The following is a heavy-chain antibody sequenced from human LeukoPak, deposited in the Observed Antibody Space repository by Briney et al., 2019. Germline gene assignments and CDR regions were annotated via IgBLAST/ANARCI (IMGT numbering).Heavy chain of an antibody. CDR3: ARGIITIFGVVSPYAFDI. D-gene: IGHD3-3*01. J-gene: IGHJ3*02. CDR2: IYTSGST. V-gene: IGHV4-4*07. CDR1: GGSISSYY. Sequence: KPSETLSLTCTVSGGSISSYYWSWIRQPAGKGLEWIGRIYTSGSTNYNPSLKSRVTISVDTSKNQFSLKLSSVTAADTAVYYCARGIITIFGVVSPYAFDIWGQGTMVTVSS.